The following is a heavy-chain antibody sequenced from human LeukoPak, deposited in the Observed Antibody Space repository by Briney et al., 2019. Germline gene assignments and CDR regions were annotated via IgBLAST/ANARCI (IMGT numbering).Heavy chain of an antibody. Sequence: GGSLRLSCAASGFTFSDDYMSWIRLAPGKGLEWVSYISSSSNTIYYADSVKGRFTISRDNAKNSLSLQMNSLRAEDTAVYFCARSIGGYYVDLCGQGTLVTVSP. CDR2: ISSSSNTI. V-gene: IGHV3-11*01. J-gene: IGHJ5*02. CDR1: GFTFSDDY. CDR3: ARSIGGYYVDL. D-gene: IGHD3-22*01.